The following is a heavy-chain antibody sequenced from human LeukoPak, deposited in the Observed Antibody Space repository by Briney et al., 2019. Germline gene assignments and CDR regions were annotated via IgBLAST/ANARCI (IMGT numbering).Heavy chain of an antibody. CDR1: GYTFTSYG. Sequence: GASVKVSCKASGYTFTSYGISWVRQAPGQGLEWMGWISVYNGNTNYAQKLQGRVTMTTDTSTSTAYMELRSLRSDDTAVYYCARVEQLVPPFWYYYGMDVWGQGTTVTVSS. CDR3: ARVEQLVPPFWYYYGMDV. V-gene: IGHV1-18*01. J-gene: IGHJ6*02. CDR2: ISVYNGNT. D-gene: IGHD6-6*01.